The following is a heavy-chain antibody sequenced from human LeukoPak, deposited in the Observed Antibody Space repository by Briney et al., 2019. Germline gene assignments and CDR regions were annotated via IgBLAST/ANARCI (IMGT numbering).Heavy chain of an antibody. Sequence: LPGGSLRLSCAASGFTFSSYAMSWVRQAPGKGLEWVSGISGSGGSTYYADSVRGRFTISRDNFKNTLDVQMSSLGVEDTAIYYCARTGVGGGYRFDYWGQGTLVTVSS. J-gene: IGHJ4*02. D-gene: IGHD1-26*01. CDR3: ARTGVGGGYRFDY. CDR2: ISGSGGST. V-gene: IGHV3-23*01. CDR1: GFTFSSYA.